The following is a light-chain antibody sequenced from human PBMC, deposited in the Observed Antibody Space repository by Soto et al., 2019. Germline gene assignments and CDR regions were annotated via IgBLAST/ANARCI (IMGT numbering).Light chain of an antibody. CDR3: QHRSNWPLMYT. J-gene: IGKJ2*01. CDR2: DAS. Sequence: EIVLTQSPATVSLSPGERASLSCRASQSISSYLAWYQQKPGQAPRLLIYDASNRATGIPARFSGSGSGTDVTLTISSLQPEDVALYYCQHRSNWPLMYTFGQGTKLEIK. V-gene: IGKV3-11*01. CDR1: QSISSY.